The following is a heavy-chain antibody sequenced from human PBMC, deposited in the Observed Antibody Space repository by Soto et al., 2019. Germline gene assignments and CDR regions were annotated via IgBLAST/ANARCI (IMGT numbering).Heavy chain of an antibody. J-gene: IGHJ4*02. CDR1: GGSISSGGYY. D-gene: IGHD3-10*01. V-gene: IGHV4-31*03. Sequence: QVQLQESGPGLVKPSQTLSLTCTVSGGSISSGGYYWSWIRQHPGKGLEWIGYIYYTGSTYYNPSLKTRVTISVDTSKNQFSLKLSSVTAADTAVYYCATLYMVRGVRTFDYWGQGTLVTVSS. CDR2: IYYTGST. CDR3: ATLYMVRGVRTFDY.